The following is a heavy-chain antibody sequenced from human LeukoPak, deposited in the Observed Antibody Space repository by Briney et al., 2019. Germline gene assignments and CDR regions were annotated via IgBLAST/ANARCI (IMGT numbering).Heavy chain of an antibody. D-gene: IGHD4-23*01. J-gene: IGHJ4*02. V-gene: IGHV3-23*01. CDR3: ANSYGGYVAH. Sequence: GGYLTRSCAAYGFTFSNFAMSWVRQAPGKGLEWGSAITSAGGNTYSTDSVRVRFTTATYKSKNTMDLQSHSRRADDTAIYYCANSYGGYVAHWGQGTLVTVSS. CDR1: GFTFSNFA. CDR2: ITSAGGNT.